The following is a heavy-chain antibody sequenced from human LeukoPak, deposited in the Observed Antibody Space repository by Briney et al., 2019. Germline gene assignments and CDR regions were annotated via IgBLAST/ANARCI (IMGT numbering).Heavy chain of an antibody. J-gene: IGHJ4*02. Sequence: ASVKVSCKVSGYTLTELSMHWVRQAPGQGLEWMGWISAYNGNTNYAQKFQGRVTMTRDTSISTVYMELSRLRSDDTAVYYCARSPRSGYSGYDINYWGQGTLVTVSS. CDR3: ARSPRSGYSGYDINY. CDR1: GYTLTELS. D-gene: IGHD5-12*01. CDR2: ISAYNGNT. V-gene: IGHV1-2*02.